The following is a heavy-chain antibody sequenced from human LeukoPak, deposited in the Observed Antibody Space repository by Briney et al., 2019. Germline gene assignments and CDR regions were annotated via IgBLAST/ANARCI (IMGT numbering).Heavy chain of an antibody. J-gene: IGHJ4*02. CDR3: AKAWAAAGTFAS. Sequence: GGSLRLSCAASGFTVSGNYMNWVRQAPGKGLEWVSVIYSSGSTYYADSVKGRFTISRDTSKNTLYLQMKSLRAEDTAVYYCAKAWAAAGTFASWGQGTLVTVSS. CDR2: IYSSGST. V-gene: IGHV3-53*01. D-gene: IGHD6-13*01. CDR1: GFTVSGNY.